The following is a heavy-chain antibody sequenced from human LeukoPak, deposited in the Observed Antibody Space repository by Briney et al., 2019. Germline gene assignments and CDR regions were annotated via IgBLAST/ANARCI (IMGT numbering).Heavy chain of an antibody. V-gene: IGHV4-59*01. CDR2: VYYSGST. J-gene: IGHJ4*02. CDR3: ARQKGGYYFDY. D-gene: IGHD3-3*01. Sequence: SETLSLTCTVSGGSLSTYYWSWIPQPPGKGLEWIGYVYYSGSTNYNPSLKSRVTISVDTSKNQFSLKLSSVTAADTAVYYCARQKGGYYFDYWGQGTLVTVSS. CDR1: GGSLSTYY.